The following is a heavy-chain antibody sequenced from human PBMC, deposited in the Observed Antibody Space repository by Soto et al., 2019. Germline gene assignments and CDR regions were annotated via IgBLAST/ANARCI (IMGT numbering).Heavy chain of an antibody. CDR2: VWYDGSNG. J-gene: IGHJ6*02. D-gene: IGHD6-6*01. Sequence: GSLRLSCAASVFIFSNFGMHWVRQAPGKGLEWVAGVWYDGSNGVSADSVKGRFTISRDNSKNTLYLQMTSLRAEDTAVYYCARDPRTARASAMDVWGQGTTVTVSS. CDR1: VFIFSNFG. V-gene: IGHV3-33*01. CDR3: ARDPRTARASAMDV.